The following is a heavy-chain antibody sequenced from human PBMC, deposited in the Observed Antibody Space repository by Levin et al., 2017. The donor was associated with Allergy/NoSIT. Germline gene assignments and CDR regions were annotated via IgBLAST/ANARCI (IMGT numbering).Heavy chain of an antibody. V-gene: IGHV3-21*01. CDR1: GFTFSSYS. CDR2: ISSSSSYI. D-gene: IGHD4-11*01. Sequence: SCAASGFTFSSYSMNWVRQAPGKGLEWVSSISSSSSYIYYADSVKGRFTISRDNAKNSLYLQMNSLRAEDTAVYYCARVPGATVTYYYYGMDVWGQGTTVTVSS. J-gene: IGHJ6*02. CDR3: ARVPGATVTYYYYGMDV.